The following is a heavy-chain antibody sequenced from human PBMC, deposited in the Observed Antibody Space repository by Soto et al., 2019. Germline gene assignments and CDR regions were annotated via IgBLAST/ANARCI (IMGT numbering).Heavy chain of an antibody. CDR1: GGTFSSYA. D-gene: IGHD3-16*01. Sequence: AVKVSCKSSGGTFSSYAISWVRQAPGQGLEWMGGIIPIFGTANYAQKFQGRVTITADESTSTAYMELSSLRSEDTAVNYCARAARGESYYYYGRDVWGQGTRSPSP. CDR3: ARAARGESYYYYGRDV. V-gene: IGHV1-69*13. J-gene: IGHJ6*02. CDR2: IIPIFGTA.